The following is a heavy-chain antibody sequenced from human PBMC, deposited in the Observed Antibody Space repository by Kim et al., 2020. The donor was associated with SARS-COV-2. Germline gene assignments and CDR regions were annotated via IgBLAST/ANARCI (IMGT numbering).Heavy chain of an antibody. D-gene: IGHD6-13*01. CDR3: ARDLGGAAAETGED. J-gene: IGHJ1*01. Sequence: GGSLRLSCAASGFTFSSYGMHWVRQAPGKGLEWVAVIWYDGSNKYYADSVKGRFTISRDNSKNTLYLQLNSLSAEDTAVYYCARDLGGAAAETGEDWGQG. V-gene: IGHV3-33*01. CDR2: IWYDGSNK. CDR1: GFTFSSYG.